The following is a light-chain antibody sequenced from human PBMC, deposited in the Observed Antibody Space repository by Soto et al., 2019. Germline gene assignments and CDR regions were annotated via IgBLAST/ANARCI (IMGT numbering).Light chain of an antibody. J-gene: IGKJ3*01. CDR2: GAS. V-gene: IGKV3D-15*01. CDR1: QSVSSY. Sequence: EIVLTQSPATLSLSRGERATLSCRASQSVSSYLAWYQQKPGQAPRLLIYGASNRATGIPARFSGSGSGTEFTLTISSLQSEDFAVYYCQQYNNWPSGTFGPGTKVDIK. CDR3: QQYNNWPSGT.